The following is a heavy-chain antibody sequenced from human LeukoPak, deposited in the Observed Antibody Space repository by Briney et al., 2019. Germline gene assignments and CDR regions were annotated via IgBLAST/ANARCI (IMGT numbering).Heavy chain of an antibody. J-gene: IGHJ5*02. CDR3: ARDLTMVRGARYRPYNWFDP. CDR1: GYTFTNYG. CDR2: ISTYNDNT. D-gene: IGHD3-10*01. V-gene: IGHV1-18*01. Sequence: GASVKVSCKASGYTFTNYGISWVRQAPGQGLEWMGWISTYNDNTNYAQKFQGRVTISADESTSTVYMELSSLRSEDTAVYYCARDLTMVRGARYRPYNWFDPWGQGTLVTVSP.